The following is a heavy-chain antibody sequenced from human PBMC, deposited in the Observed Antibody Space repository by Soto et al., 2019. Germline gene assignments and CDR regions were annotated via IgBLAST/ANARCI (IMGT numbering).Heavy chain of an antibody. CDR2: ISGSGGST. CDR3: AKKYSGYETPFDY. J-gene: IGHJ4*02. V-gene: IGHV3-23*01. Sequence: GGSLRLSCAASGFTFSSYAMSWVRQAPGKGLEWVSAISGSGGSTYYADSVKGRFTISSDNSKNTLYLQMNSLRAEDTAVYYCAKKYSGYETPFDYWGQGTLVTVSS. CDR1: GFTFSSYA. D-gene: IGHD5-12*01.